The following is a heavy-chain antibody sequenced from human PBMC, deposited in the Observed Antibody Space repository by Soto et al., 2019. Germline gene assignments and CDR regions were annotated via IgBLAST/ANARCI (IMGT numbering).Heavy chain of an antibody. CDR1: GGSSSSYY. Sequence: SETLSLTCTVSGGSSSSYYWSWIRQPPGKGLEWIGYIYYSGSTNYNPSLKSRVTISVDTSKNQFSLKLSSVTAADTAVYYCARQYSGHPYIIDYWGQGTLVTVSS. CDR3: ARQYSGHPYIIDY. D-gene: IGHD5-12*01. V-gene: IGHV4-59*08. CDR2: IYYSGST. J-gene: IGHJ4*02.